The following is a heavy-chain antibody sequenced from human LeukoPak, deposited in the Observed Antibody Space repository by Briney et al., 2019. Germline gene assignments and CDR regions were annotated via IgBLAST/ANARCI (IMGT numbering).Heavy chain of an antibody. CDR3: AKWHYYIY. CDR2: ISSSSSTI. V-gene: IGHV3-48*01. CDR1: GFNFGPYS. J-gene: IGHJ4*02. D-gene: IGHD3-22*01. Sequence: GGSLRLSCAPSGFNFGPYSMNWFCQAPGKGLEWVSYISSSSSTISYADSVRGRFTISRDNAKNSLYLQMNSLRAEDTSLYYCAKWHYYIYWGQGTLVTVSS.